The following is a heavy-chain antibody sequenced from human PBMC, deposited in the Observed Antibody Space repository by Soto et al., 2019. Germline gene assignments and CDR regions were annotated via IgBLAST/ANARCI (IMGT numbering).Heavy chain of an antibody. CDR2: IKSKTDGGTT. D-gene: IGHD5-12*01. CDR3: TTAPVSCGYSGYDYDQEHGAFDI. CDR1: GFTFSNAW. V-gene: IGHV3-15*01. Sequence: GGSLRLSCAASGFTFSNAWMSWVRQAPGKGLEWVGRIKSKTDGGTTDYDAPVKGRFTISRDDSKNTLYLQMNSLKTEDKAVYYCTTAPVSCGYSGYDYDQEHGAFDIWGQGTMVTVSS. J-gene: IGHJ3*02.